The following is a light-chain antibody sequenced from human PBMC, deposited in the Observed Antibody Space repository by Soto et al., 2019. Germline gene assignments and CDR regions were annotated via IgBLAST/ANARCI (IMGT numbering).Light chain of an antibody. V-gene: IGKV3-11*01. CDR3: QQRSNWSPGLT. CDR2: DAS. CDR1: QSVSSY. Sequence: EIVLTQSPATLSLSPGERATLSCRASQSVSSYLAWYQQKPGQAPRLLIYDASNRATGIPARFSGSGSGTDFTLTISSLESQDLPVYYRQQRSNWSPGLTFGGGTKVEIK. J-gene: IGKJ4*01.